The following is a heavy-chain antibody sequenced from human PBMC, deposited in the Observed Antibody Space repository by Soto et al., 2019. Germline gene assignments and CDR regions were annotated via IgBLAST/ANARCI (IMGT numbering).Heavy chain of an antibody. Sequence: QVQLVESGGGVVQPGRSLRLSCAASGFTFSSYGMHWVRQAPGKGLEWVAVIWYDGSNKYYADSVKGRFTISRDNSKNTLYLQMNSLRAEDTAVYYCARDMPVVPFDYWGQGTLVTVSS. J-gene: IGHJ4*02. V-gene: IGHV3-33*01. CDR2: IWYDGSNK. CDR3: ARDMPVVPFDY. D-gene: IGHD2-15*01. CDR1: GFTFSSYG.